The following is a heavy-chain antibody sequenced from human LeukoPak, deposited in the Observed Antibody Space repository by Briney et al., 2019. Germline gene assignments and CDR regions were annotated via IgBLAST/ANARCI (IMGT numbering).Heavy chain of an antibody. CDR3: ARHGKYSSADYYYYGMDV. V-gene: IGHV4-59*08. J-gene: IGHJ6*02. Sequence: SETLSLTCTVSGGSISSYYWSWIRQPPGKGLEWIGYIYYSGSTNYNPSLKSRVTISVDTSKNQFSLKLSSVTAADTAVYYRARHGKYSSADYYYYGMDVWGQGTTVTVSS. CDR1: GGSISSYY. CDR2: IYYSGST. D-gene: IGHD6-25*01.